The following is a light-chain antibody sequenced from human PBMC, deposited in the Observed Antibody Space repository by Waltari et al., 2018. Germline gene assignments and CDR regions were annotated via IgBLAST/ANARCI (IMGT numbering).Light chain of an antibody. CDR3: NSRDSSGNEI. V-gene: IGLV3-19*01. Sequence: SSELTQDPAVFVAFGQTVRITCHGDSLSISSASWYQQKPRQAPVLDLYPKNKRPSGIPDRFSGSSSRNTDSLTISGAQAEDEADYYCNSRDSSGNEIFGGGTKLTVL. J-gene: IGLJ2*01. CDR1: SLSISS. CDR2: PKN.